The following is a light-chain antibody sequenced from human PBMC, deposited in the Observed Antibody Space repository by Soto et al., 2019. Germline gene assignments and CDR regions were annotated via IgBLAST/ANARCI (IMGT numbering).Light chain of an antibody. CDR1: SSDIGGYNY. V-gene: IGLV2-14*03. J-gene: IGLJ2*01. Sequence: QSALTQPASVSGSPGQSITISCTGTSSDIGGYNYVSWYQHHPGKAPKLMISDVSDRPSGVSNRFSGSKPGNTASLTISGLQAEDEADYYCSSYTGSSTLVVFGGGTKVTVL. CDR2: DVS. CDR3: SSYTGSSTLVV.